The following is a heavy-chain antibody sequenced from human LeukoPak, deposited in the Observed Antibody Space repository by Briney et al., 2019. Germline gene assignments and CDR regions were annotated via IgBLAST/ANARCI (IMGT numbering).Heavy chain of an antibody. Sequence: SETLSLTCTVPGGSIISSSYYWGWIRQPPGKGLEWIGSIYYSGSTYYNPSLKSRVTISVDTSKNQFSLKLRFVTAADTAVYYCARRDSSGVVPRWDYWGQGTLVTVSS. D-gene: IGHD6-25*01. J-gene: IGHJ4*02. CDR2: IYYSGST. V-gene: IGHV4-39*01. CDR3: ARRDSSGVVPRWDY. CDR1: GGSIISSSYY.